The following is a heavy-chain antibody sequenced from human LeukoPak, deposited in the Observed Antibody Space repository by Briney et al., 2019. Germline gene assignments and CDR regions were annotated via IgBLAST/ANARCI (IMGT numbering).Heavy chain of an antibody. CDR1: GFTFSTYA. Sequence: GGSLRLSCAASGFTFSTYAMSWVRQAPGKGLQWVSSISDSGGGTYYADSVKGRFTISRDNSKNTLYLQMNRLRAEDTAVYYCAKESDSSGYYYEYFQHWGQGTLVTVSS. V-gene: IGHV3-23*01. D-gene: IGHD3-22*01. J-gene: IGHJ1*01. CDR3: AKESDSSGYYYEYFQH. CDR2: ISDSGGGT.